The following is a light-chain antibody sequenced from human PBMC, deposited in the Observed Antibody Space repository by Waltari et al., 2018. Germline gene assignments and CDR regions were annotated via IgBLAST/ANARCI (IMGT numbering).Light chain of an antibody. CDR1: RSNLGNSS. CDR3: ATWDNNLKDVV. V-gene: IGLV1-51*01. J-gene: IGLJ2*01. CDR2: YNN. Sequence: QSVLTQPPPVPAPPGQKVTISCSGIRSNLGNSSVSWYYQLPGAAPKLLLYYNNARPSGIPDRFSASKSGTSATLGITGLQIGDEADYYCATWDNNLKDVVFGGGTKLTVL.